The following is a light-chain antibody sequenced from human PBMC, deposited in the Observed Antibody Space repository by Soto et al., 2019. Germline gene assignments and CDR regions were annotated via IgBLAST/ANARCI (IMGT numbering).Light chain of an antibody. V-gene: IGLV2-18*02. Sequence: QSALTQPPSVSGSPGQSVAISCTGTSSDVGNYNRVSWYQQPPGTAPKLMIYEVNNRPSGVPDRFSGSKSGNTASLTISGLQAEDEADYYCCSYTTSSTYVFGPGTKVTVL. CDR2: EVN. J-gene: IGLJ1*01. CDR1: SSDVGNYNR. CDR3: CSYTTSSTYV.